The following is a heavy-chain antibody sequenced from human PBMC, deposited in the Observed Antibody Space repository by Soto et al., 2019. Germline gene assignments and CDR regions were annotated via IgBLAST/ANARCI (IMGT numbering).Heavy chain of an antibody. J-gene: IGHJ6*02. CDR3: AKGIDLVSHRSLYSGYDLNGMDV. D-gene: IGHD5-12*01. Sequence: GGSLRLSCAASGFTFSSYAMSWVRQAPGKGLEWVSAISGSGGSTYYADSVKGRFTISRDNSKNTLYLQMNSLRAEDTAVYYCAKGIDLVSHRSLYSGYDLNGMDVWGQGTTVTVSS. CDR2: ISGSGGST. V-gene: IGHV3-23*01. CDR1: GFTFSSYA.